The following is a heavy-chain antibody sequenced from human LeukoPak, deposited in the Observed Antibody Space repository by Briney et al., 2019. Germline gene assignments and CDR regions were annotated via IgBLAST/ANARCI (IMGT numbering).Heavy chain of an antibody. CDR3: ARGGTTTTINTLDY. V-gene: IGHV3-23*01. CDR1: GFTFSSSA. Sequence: PGGSLRLSCAASGFTFSSSAMSWVRQAPGKGLEWVSAISNNGGYTYYADSVQGRFTTSRDNAMNTLYLQMNSLRAEDTALYYCARGGTTTTINTLDYWGQGILVTVSS. CDR2: ISNNGGYT. J-gene: IGHJ4*02. D-gene: IGHD4-11*01.